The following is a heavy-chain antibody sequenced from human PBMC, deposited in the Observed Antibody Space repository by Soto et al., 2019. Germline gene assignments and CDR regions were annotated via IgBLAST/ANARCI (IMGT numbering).Heavy chain of an antibody. V-gene: IGHV3-74*01. CDR1: GFTFNNYW. D-gene: IGHD5-18*01. CDR3: VRGWIPKQHLGYLQN. CDR2: ISSDGSDT. J-gene: IGHJ4*02. Sequence: EVQLVESGGGLVQPGGSLRLSCAASGFTFNNYWMHWVRQAPGKGLVWVSRISSDGSDTIFAGSVKGRFTVSRDNAKNMLYLQMNSLTADDTAIYYCVRGWIPKQHLGYLQNWGQGTLVTVSS.